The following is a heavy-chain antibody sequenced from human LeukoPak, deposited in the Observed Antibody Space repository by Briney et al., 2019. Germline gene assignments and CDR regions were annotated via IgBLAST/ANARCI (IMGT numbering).Heavy chain of an antibody. CDR2: IIPILGIA. Sequence: ASVKVSCKASGYTFTGYYMHWVRQAPGQGLEWMGRIIPILGIANYAQKFQGRVTITADKSTSTAYMELSRLRSEDTAVYYCARDGRWGQGTLVTVSS. CDR3: ARDGR. V-gene: IGHV1-69*04. J-gene: IGHJ4*02. CDR1: GYTFTGYY.